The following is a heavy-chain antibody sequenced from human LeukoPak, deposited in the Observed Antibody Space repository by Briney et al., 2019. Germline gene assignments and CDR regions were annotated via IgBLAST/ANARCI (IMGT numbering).Heavy chain of an antibody. CDR1: GFTFSSYG. CDR3: AKDQGSGSYYPFFDY. CDR2: IRYDGSNK. V-gene: IGHV3-30*02. D-gene: IGHD3-10*01. J-gene: IGHJ4*02. Sequence: PGGSLRLSCAASGFTFSSYGMHWVRQAPGKGLEWVAFIRYDGSNKYYADPVKGRFTISRDNSKNTLYLQMNSLRAEDTAVYYCAKDQGSGSYYPFFDYWGQGTLVTVSS.